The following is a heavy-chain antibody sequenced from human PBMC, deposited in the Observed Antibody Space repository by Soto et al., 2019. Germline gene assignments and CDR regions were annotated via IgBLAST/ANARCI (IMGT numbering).Heavy chain of an antibody. CDR2: IIPIFGTA. CDR1: GVTFSSYA. J-gene: IGHJ4*02. D-gene: IGHD3-22*01. V-gene: IGHV1-69*01. Sequence: QVQLVQSGAEVKKPGSSVKVSCKASGVTFSSYAISWVRQAPGQGLEWMGGIIPIFGTANYAQKFQGRVTITADESTSTAYMELSSLRSEDTAVYYCARSRAYYYDSSGYDSVFDYWGQGTLVTVSS. CDR3: ARSRAYYYDSSGYDSVFDY.